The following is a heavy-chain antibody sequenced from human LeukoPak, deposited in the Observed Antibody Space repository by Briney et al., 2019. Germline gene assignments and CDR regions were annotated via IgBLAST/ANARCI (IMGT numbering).Heavy chain of an antibody. V-gene: IGHV4-34*01. CDR2: INHSGKT. CDR3: ASYSGIYSAFEI. CDR1: GESFNDYY. Sequence: SETLSLTCAVYGESFNDYYWSWVRQPPGEGLEWIGEINHSGKTKYNPSIKSRVTISVDTSKNHFSLTLNAVTAADTAVYHCASYSGIYSAFEIWSQGTLVTVSS. J-gene: IGHJ3*02. D-gene: IGHD1-26*01.